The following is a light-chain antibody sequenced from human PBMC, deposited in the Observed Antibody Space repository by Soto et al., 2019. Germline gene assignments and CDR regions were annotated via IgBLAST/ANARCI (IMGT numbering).Light chain of an antibody. Sequence: QSVLTQSPSASASLGASVRLTCTLSSGYSSYAIAWHQQQPEKGPRYLMKLYSDGSHTKGDGIPDRFSGSSSGAERDLTISSLQSDDEADYYCQTWGTGTAVFGGGTKLTVL. CDR2: LYSDGSH. V-gene: IGLV4-69*01. J-gene: IGLJ2*01. CDR1: SGYSSYA. CDR3: QTWGTGTAV.